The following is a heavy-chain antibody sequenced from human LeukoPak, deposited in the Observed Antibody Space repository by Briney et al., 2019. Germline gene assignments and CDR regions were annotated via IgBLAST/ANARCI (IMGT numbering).Heavy chain of an antibody. V-gene: IGHV3-15*07. CDR2: IRSNSDGGTI. CDR3: ATDFYDST. CDR1: GFTFSNAW. J-gene: IGHJ5*02. Sequence: PGGSLRLSCATSGFTFSNAWMNWVRQAPGKGLEWVGRIRSNSDGGTIDYAAPVKGRFTLSRNDTKTTLYLQMNSLQTEDTAVYYCATDFYDSTWGQGTLVTVSS. D-gene: IGHD3-22*01.